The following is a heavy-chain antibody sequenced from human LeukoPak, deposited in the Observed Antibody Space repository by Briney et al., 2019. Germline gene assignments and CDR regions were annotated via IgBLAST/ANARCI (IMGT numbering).Heavy chain of an antibody. V-gene: IGHV1-18*01. D-gene: IGHD5-24*01. J-gene: IGHJ3*02. CDR2: ISAYNGNT. CDR1: GGTFNSYA. CDR3: AREWERWLQLRTWAFDI. Sequence: ASVKVSCKDSGGTFNSYAISWVRQAPGQGLEWMGWISAYNGNTNYAQKLQGRVTMTTDTSTSTAYMELRSLRSDDTAVYYCAREWERWLQLRTWAFDIWGQGTMVTVSS.